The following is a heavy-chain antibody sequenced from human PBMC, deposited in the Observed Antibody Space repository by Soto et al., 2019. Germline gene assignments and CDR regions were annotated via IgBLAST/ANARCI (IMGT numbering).Heavy chain of an antibody. J-gene: IGHJ4*02. CDR2: IYHSGST. CDR1: GYSISSGYY. CDR3: ERDRYSSLPFDY. V-gene: IGHV4-38-2*02. Sequence: PSETLSLTCAVSGYSISSGYYWGWIRQPPGKGLEWIGSIYHSGSTYYNPSLKSRVTISVDTSKNQFSLKLSSVTAADTAVYYCERDRYSSLPFDYWGQGTLVTVSS. D-gene: IGHD6-13*01.